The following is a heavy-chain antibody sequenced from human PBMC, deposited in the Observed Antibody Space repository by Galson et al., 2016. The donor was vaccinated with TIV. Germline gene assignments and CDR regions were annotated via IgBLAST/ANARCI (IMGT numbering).Heavy chain of an antibody. V-gene: IGHV6-1*01. CDR1: GDSVSSNSAA. D-gene: IGHD3-10*01. CDR3: ARAAGRNGATCHATCESFDF. J-gene: IGHJ3*01. Sequence: CAISGDSVSSNSAAWNWIRQSPSRGLEWLGRTYCRSRCYYDYAVSVKSRITIESDTSKNQFSLQLNSVTSEDTAVYYRARAAGRNGATCHATCESFDFWGQGTKVTVSS. CDR2: TYCRSRCYY.